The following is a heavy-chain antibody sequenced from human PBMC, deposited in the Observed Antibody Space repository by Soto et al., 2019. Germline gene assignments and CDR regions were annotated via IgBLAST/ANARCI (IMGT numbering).Heavy chain of an antibody. J-gene: IGHJ4*02. D-gene: IGHD4-17*01. Sequence: ASVKLSCKDSGYTFTSYGIAWVRQAPGQGLEWMGWISAYSGSTDYAQKLQGRVTMTTDTSTTTVYMELRSLRSDDTAVYYCTRDRLTLTTSLIFDYWGQGTLVT. CDR1: GYTFTSYG. V-gene: IGHV1-18*01. CDR3: TRDRLTLTTSLIFDY. CDR2: ISAYSGST.